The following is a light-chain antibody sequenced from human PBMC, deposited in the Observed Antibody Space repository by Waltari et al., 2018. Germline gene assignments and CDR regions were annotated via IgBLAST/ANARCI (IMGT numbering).Light chain of an antibody. CDR2: DTF. V-gene: IGKV3-11*01. CDR3: LHRSNWPPLFT. Sequence: EIVLTQSPVTLSLSPGERATLSCRASQSVSRYLAWYQQKPCQAPRLLNYDTFSRASGIPARYSGSGSGTDFTLTISSLEPEDFAVYYCLHRSNWPPLFTFGPGTKVDIK. CDR1: QSVSRY. J-gene: IGKJ3*01.